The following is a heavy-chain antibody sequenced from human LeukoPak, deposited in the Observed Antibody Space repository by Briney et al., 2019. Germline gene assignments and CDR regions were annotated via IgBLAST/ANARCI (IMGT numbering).Heavy chain of an antibody. CDR2: ISSSSYI. V-gene: IGHV3-21*01. D-gene: IGHD5-24*01. CDR3: AREGEMATIYYFDY. J-gene: IGHJ4*02. Sequence: GGSLRLSCAASGFTFSSYSMNWVRQAPGKGLEWVSSISSSSYIYYADSVKGRFTISRDNAKNSLYLQMNSLRAEDTAVYYCAREGEMATIYYFDYWGQGTLVTVSS. CDR1: GFTFSSYS.